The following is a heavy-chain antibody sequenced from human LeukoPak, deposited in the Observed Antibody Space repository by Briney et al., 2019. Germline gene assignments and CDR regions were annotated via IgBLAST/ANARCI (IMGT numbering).Heavy chain of an antibody. CDR3: AKGPGGDSSGWYFDY. D-gene: IGHD6-19*01. V-gene: IGHV3-30*02. J-gene: IGHJ4*02. CDR1: GFTFSSYG. Sequence: QPGGSLRLSCAASGFTFSSYGMHWVRQAPGKGLEWVAFIRYDGSNKYYADSVKGRFTISRDNSKNTLYLQMNSLRAEDTAVYYCAKGPGGDSSGWYFDYWGQGTLVTVSS. CDR2: IRYDGSNK.